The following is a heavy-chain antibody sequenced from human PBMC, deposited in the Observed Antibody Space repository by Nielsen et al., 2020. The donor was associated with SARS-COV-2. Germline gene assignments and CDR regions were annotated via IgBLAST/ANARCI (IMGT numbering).Heavy chain of an antibody. J-gene: IGHJ4*02. CDR3: ARGSKGPVYDFWSGYFYFDY. Sequence: ASVKVSCKASGYTFTSYRVVWVRQAPGQRLEWMGWITAGNSKTKYSQKFQGRVTLMKDTSASTAYMALSSLRSEDTAVYYCARGSKGPVYDFWSGYFYFDYWGQGTLVTVSS. CDR2: ITAGNSKT. V-gene: IGHV1-3*01. D-gene: IGHD3-3*01. CDR1: GYTFTSYR.